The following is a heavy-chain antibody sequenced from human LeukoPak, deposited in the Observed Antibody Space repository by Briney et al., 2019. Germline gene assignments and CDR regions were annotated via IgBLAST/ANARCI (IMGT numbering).Heavy chain of an antibody. CDR2: INPNSGGT. CDR1: GYTFTGYY. CDR3: ARDHSVDFWSGYYPGGWFDP. D-gene: IGHD3-3*01. Sequence: GASVKVSCKASGYTFTGYYMHWVRQAPGQGLEWMGWINPNSGGTNYAQKFQGRVTMTRDTSISTAYMELSRLRSDDTAVYYCARDHSVDFWSGYYPGGWFDPWGQGTLVTVSS. V-gene: IGHV1-2*02. J-gene: IGHJ5*02.